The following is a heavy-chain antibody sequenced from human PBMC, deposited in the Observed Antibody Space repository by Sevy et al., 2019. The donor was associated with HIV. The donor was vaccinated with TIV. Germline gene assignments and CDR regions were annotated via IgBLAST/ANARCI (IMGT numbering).Heavy chain of an antibody. J-gene: IGHJ3*02. V-gene: IGHV1-46*01. Sequence: ASVKVSCKASGYTFTSYYMHWVRQAPGQGLEWMGIINPSGGSTSYAQKFQGRVTMTRDTSTSTVYMELSSLRSEDTAVYYCARGGSGSYYIRGDAFDIWGQGTMVTVSS. CDR1: GYTFTSYY. D-gene: IGHD3-10*01. CDR2: INPSGGST. CDR3: ARGGSGSYYIRGDAFDI.